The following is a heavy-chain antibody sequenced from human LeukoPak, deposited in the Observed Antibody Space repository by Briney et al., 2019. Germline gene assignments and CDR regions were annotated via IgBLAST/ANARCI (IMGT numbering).Heavy chain of an antibody. CDR1: GFTFSSYS. V-gene: IGHV3-21*01. CDR2: ISSSSSYI. CDR3: ARLIVGALDY. Sequence: GGSLRLSCAASGFTFSSYSMNWVRQAPGKGLECVSSISSSSSYIYYADSVKGRFTISRDNAKNSLFLQMNSLRAEDTAVYYCARLIVGALDYWGQGTLVTVSS. D-gene: IGHD1-26*01. J-gene: IGHJ4*02.